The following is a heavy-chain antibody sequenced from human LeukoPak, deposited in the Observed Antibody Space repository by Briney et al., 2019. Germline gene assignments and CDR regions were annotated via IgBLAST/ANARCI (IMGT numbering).Heavy chain of an antibody. CDR3: ARGGGGTFDP. D-gene: IGHD1-1*01. CDR2: IYYSGGT. V-gene: IGHV4-39*07. CDR1: GGSISSSSYY. Sequence: SETLSLTCTVSGGSISSSSYYWGWIRQPPGKGLEWIGSIYYSGGTYYNPSLKSRVTISVDTSKNQFSLKLSSVTAADTAVYYCARGGGGTFDPWGQGTLVTVSS. J-gene: IGHJ5*02.